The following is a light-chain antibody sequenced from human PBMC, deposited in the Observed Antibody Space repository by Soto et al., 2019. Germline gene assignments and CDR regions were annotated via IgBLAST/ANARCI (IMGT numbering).Light chain of an antibody. CDR3: ASWDASLNGWV. V-gene: IGLV1-44*01. Sequence: QTVVTQPPSASGTPGQRVTISCSGASSNIGRDTVNWYQQLPGTAPKLLIHRINQRPSGVPGRFSGSKSGTSASLAISGLQSEDEADYYCASWDASLNGWVFGGGTKLTVL. J-gene: IGLJ3*02. CDR2: RIN. CDR1: SSNIGRDT.